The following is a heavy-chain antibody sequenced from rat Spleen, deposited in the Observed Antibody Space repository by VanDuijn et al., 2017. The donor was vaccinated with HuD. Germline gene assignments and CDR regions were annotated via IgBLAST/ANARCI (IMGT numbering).Heavy chain of an antibody. J-gene: IGHJ2*01. Sequence: EVKLVESGGGLVQPGRSLKLSCAASGFTFDDYGMAWVRQAPKNGLERVASINWGGSSTYYPDNVKGRFTISRDNAKNDLYLQMNNLRSEDTATYYCARRHYGYTDYFDSWGQGVMVTVSS. V-gene: IGHV5-36*01. CDR1: GFTFDDYG. CDR3: ARRHYGYTDYFDS. CDR2: INWGGSST. D-gene: IGHD1-11*01.